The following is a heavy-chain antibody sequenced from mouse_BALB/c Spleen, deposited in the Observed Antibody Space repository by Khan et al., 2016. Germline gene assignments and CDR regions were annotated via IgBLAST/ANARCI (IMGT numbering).Heavy chain of an antibody. V-gene: IGHV14-3*02. CDR3: ASAPYDYDVVFAY. J-gene: IGHJ3*01. CDR1: GFNIKDTY. CDR2: IDPANGNT. Sequence: VQLKQSGAELVKPGASVKLSCTASGFNIKDTYMRWVKQRPEQGLEWIGRIDPANGNTKYDPKFQGKATITADTSSNTAYLQLSSLTSEDTAVYYCASAPYDYDVVFAYWGQGTLVTVSA. D-gene: IGHD2-4*01.